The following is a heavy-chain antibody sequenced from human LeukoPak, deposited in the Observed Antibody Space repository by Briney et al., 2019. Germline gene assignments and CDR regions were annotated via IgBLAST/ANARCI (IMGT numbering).Heavy chain of an antibody. D-gene: IGHD4-17*01. Sequence: PGVSLRLSCAASGFTFRSYPMHWVRQAPGKGLEWVAVISYDGSDKYFADSVKGRFTISRDNSKNTLYLQMNSLRAEDTAVYYCASRHFDFGYYWGQGTLVTVSS. CDR2: ISYDGSDK. J-gene: IGHJ4*02. V-gene: IGHV3-30*04. CDR3: ASRHFDFGYY. CDR1: GFTFRSYP.